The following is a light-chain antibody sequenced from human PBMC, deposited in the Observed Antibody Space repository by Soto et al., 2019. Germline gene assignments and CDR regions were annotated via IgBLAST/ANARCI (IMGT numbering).Light chain of an antibody. V-gene: IGKV1-5*01. CDR2: DTS. CDR3: QHYGSYPWT. Sequence: DIQMTQTPSTLSASVGDRVAITCRASQSISVAVAWYQQKPGKAPKLLIFDTSSLESGVPSRFSGSGSGTEFTLTISSLQPDDFATYYCQHYGSYPWTFGQGTRVEV. CDR1: QSISVA. J-gene: IGKJ1*01.